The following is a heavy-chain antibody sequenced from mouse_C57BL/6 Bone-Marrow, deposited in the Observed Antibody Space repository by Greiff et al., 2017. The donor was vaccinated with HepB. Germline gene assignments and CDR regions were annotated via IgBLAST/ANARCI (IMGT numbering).Heavy chain of an antibody. V-gene: IGHV1-36*01. CDR1: GFTFTDYY. CDR3: ARKGKGVYYGSSEYYFDY. CDR2: VYPYNGGT. D-gene: IGHD1-1*01. J-gene: IGHJ2*01. Sequence: VHVKQSGPVLVKPGPSVKISCKASGFTFTDYYMHWVKQSHGKSLEWIGLVYPYNGGTSYNQKFKGKATLTVDTSSSTAYMELNSLTSEDSAVYYCARKGKGVYYGSSEYYFDYWGQGTTLTVSS.